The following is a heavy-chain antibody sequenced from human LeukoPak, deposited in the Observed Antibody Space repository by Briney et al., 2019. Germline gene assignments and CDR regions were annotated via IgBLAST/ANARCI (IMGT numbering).Heavy chain of an antibody. CDR2: ISFDGSNK. CDR1: GFTFSTYG. V-gene: IGHV3-30*18. CDR3: AKGVKQWLQHYYYGMDV. Sequence: QPGRSLRLSCATSGFTFSTYGMHWVRQAPGKGLEWVAVISFDGSNKYYADSVKGRFTVSRDNFENTLSLQLSSLRPEDTAVYYCAKGVKQWLQHYYYGMDVWGQGTTVTVSS. D-gene: IGHD6-19*01. J-gene: IGHJ6*02.